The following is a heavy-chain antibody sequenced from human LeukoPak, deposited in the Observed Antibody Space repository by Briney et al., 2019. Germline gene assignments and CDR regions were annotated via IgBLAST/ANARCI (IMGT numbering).Heavy chain of an antibody. Sequence: GGSLRLSCAASGFMFSSPGMHWVRQAPGKGLEWVAVISYDGNKKYYADSVKGRFTISRDNPKNTVYLQMNSLRAEDTAVYYCAKGEFGEKNGMDVWGKGTTVTVSS. CDR3: AKGEFGEKNGMDV. CDR2: ISYDGNKK. J-gene: IGHJ6*04. V-gene: IGHV3-30*18. CDR1: GFMFSSPG. D-gene: IGHD3-10*01.